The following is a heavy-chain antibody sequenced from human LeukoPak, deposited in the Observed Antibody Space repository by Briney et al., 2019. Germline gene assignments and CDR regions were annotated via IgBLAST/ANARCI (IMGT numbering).Heavy chain of an antibody. CDR1: GFSFSSYS. CDR2: ISTTSSSI. V-gene: IGHV3-48*04. CDR3: ARVPPTWYTFGLSYFDF. Sequence: GGSLRLSCAASGFSFSSYSMNWVRQAPGKGLEWISYISTTSSSIHYVDSVRGRFTISRDNAKNSLYLQMNSLRAEDTAVYYCARVPPTWYTFGLSYFDFWGQGTLVTVSS. D-gene: IGHD1-1*01. J-gene: IGHJ4*02.